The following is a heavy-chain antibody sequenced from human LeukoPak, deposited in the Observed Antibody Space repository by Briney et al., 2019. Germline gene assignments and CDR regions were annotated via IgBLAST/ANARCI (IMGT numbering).Heavy chain of an antibody. CDR1: GFTFSSSA. D-gene: IGHD1-7*01. CDR2: ISGSGTGT. V-gene: IGHV3-23*01. CDR3: AKEGGTGTRFNY. Sequence: GGSLRLSCAASGFTFSSSAMSWLREAPGKGLYWVSDISGSGTGTYYADSVKGRFTISRDNSKNTLYLQMNSLRAEDTAVYYCAKEGGTGTRFNYWGQGTLVTVSS. J-gene: IGHJ4*02.